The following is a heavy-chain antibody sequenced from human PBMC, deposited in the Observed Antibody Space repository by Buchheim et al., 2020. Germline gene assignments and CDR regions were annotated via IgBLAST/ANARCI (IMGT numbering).Heavy chain of an antibody. D-gene: IGHD2-15*01. V-gene: IGHV1-2*04. CDR1: GYTFTGYY. J-gene: IGHJ6*02. CDR2: INPNSGGT. CDR3: ARGVRVEQGYCSGGSCYSASMDV. Sequence: QVQLVQSGAEVKKPGASVKVSCKASGYTFTGYYMHWVRQAPGQGLEWMGWINPNSGGTNYAQKFQGWVTMTRETSISTDYMELSRLRSDDTAVYYCARGVRVEQGYCSGGSCYSASMDVWGQGTT.